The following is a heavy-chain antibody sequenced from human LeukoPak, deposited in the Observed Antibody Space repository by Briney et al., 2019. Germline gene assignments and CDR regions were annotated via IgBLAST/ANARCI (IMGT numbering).Heavy chain of an antibody. CDR1: GGSISSTSYY. CDR2: IYYSGNT. J-gene: IGHJ4*02. V-gene: IGHV4-39*01. Sequence: SETLSLTCVVSGGSISSTSYYWGWIRQPPGKGLEWIGSIYYSGNTYYNPSLKSRVTISVDTSKNQFSLKVSSVTAADTAVYYCARLLYGEMAFDYWGQGTLVTVSS. CDR3: ARLLYGEMAFDY. D-gene: IGHD5-24*01.